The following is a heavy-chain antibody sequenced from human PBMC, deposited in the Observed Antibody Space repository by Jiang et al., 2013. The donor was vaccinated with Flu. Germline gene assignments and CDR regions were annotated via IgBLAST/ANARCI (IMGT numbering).Heavy chain of an antibody. J-gene: IGHJ4*02. D-gene: IGHD6-13*01. CDR2: INHSGST. CDR1: GGSFSGYY. V-gene: IGHV4-34*01. CDR3: ARVRYSSRRYFDY. Sequence: LLKPSETLSLTCAVYGGSFSGYYWSWIRQPPGKGLEWIGEINHSGSTNYNPSLKSRVTISVDTSKNQFSLKLSSVTAADTAVYYCARVRYSSRRYFDYWGQGTLVTVSS.